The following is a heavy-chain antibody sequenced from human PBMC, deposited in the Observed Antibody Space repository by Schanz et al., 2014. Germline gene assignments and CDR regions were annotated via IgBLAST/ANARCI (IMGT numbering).Heavy chain of an antibody. CDR3: ARKMKLGVYGGKGHDSLDI. CDR1: RFTVTNAW. CDR2: ISGSGGST. V-gene: IGHV3-23*01. J-gene: IGHJ3*02. D-gene: IGHD4-17*01. Sequence: DVQLLESGGGLVQPGGSLTLSCAASRFTVTNAWMSWVRQAPGKGLEWVSAISGSGGSTYYADSVKGRFTISRDNSKNTLYLQMNSLRAEDTAVYYCARKMKLGVYGGKGHDSLDIWGQGTMVTVSS.